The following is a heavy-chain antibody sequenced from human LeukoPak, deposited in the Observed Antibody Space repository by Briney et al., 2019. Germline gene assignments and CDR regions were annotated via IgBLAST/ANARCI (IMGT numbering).Heavy chain of an antibody. CDR3: ARFYCSSTSCLEDY. J-gene: IGHJ4*02. CDR1: GFTFDDYA. CDR2: ISWNSGST. V-gene: IGHV3-9*01. Sequence: GGSLRLSCAASGFTFDDYAMHWVRQAPGKGLEWVSGISWNSGSTSYADSVKGRFTISRDSAKNTLYLQMNSLRAEDTAVYYCARFYCSSTSCLEDYWGQGTLVTVSS. D-gene: IGHD2-2*01.